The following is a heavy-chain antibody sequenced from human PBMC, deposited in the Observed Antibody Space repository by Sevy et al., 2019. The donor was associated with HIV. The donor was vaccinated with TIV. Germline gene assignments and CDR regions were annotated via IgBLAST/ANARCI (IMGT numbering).Heavy chain of an antibody. CDR2: FDPEDGET. D-gene: IGHD3-3*01. J-gene: IGHJ6*02. CDR3: ATLDFWSDHPFYGTDV. CDR1: RYSLSEIS. Sequence: ASVKVSCKVSRYSLSEISMHWVRQAPGKGLEWMGGFDPEDGETIYAQKFQGRVTMTEDTSTDTAYMELRRLTSKDTAVYYCATLDFWSDHPFYGTDVWGQGTTVTVSS. V-gene: IGHV1-24*01.